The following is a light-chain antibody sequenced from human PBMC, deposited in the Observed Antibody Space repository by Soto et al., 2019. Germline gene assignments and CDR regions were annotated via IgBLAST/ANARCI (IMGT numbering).Light chain of an antibody. CDR2: ELA. V-gene: IGLV2-8*01. J-gene: IGLJ1*01. CDR3: SSDAGDPNYV. Sequence: QSVRTQPPSASWSPGHSVTIPCTGTSSDVGAYDHVSWYQQHPGKAPKLIIYELAKRPAGVPDRFSGSKSGNTASLTVSGLQAEDEADYFCSSDAGDPNYVFGTGTKVTVL. CDR1: SSDVGAYDH.